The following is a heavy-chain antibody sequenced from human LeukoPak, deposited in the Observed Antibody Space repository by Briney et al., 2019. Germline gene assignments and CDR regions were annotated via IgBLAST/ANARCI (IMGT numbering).Heavy chain of an antibody. V-gene: IGHV4-30-4*08. CDR3: ARLNSGLLDY. J-gene: IGHJ4*02. CDR2: IYYSGST. Sequence: PSETLSLTCSVSRDSISSRDYYWSWIRQPPGKGLEWIGYIYYSGSTSYNPSLKSRVTISVDTSKNQFSLRLSSVTAADTAVYYCARLNSGLLDYWGQGTLVTVSS. CDR1: RDSISSRDYY. D-gene: IGHD5-12*01.